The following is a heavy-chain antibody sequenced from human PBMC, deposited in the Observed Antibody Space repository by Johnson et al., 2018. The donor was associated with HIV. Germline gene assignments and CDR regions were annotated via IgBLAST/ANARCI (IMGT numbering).Heavy chain of an antibody. CDR2: IYSGGST. V-gene: IGHV3-66*01. J-gene: IGHJ3*02. Sequence: VQLVECGGGVVQPGGSLRLSCAASGFTFDYYDMSWVRQAPGKGLEWVSVIYSGGSTYYADSVKGRFTISRDNSKNTLYLQMTSLRAEDTAVYYCAGGSYNDAFDIWGQGTMVTVSS. D-gene: IGHD1-26*01. CDR3: AGGSYNDAFDI. CDR1: GFTFDYYD.